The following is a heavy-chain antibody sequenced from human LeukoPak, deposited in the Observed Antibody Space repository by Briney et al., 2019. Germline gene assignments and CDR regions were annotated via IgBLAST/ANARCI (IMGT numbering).Heavy chain of an antibody. CDR1: GYTFTSYG. V-gene: IGHV1-18*01. Sequence: ASVKVSCKASGYTFTSYGISWVRQAPGQGLEWMGWISAYNGNTNYAQKLQGRVTMTTDTSTSTAYMELRSLRSEDTAIYYCARDNSVGDHAWWFDPWGQGTLVTVSS. CDR3: ARDNSVGDHAWWFDP. J-gene: IGHJ5*02. CDR2: ISAYNGNT. D-gene: IGHD1-26*01.